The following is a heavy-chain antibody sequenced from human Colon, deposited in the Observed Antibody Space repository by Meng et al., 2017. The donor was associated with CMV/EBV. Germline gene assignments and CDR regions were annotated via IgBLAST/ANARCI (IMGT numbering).Heavy chain of an antibody. J-gene: IGHJ4*02. Sequence: GESLKISCAASGFTFSSYAMTWVRQAPGKGLEWVSGISSGGGSTFYADSVKGRFSISRDNSKSTLYLQMNSLRREDTAVYYCVKDVPTFFFDFWGQGTLVTVSS. D-gene: IGHD2-2*01. CDR3: VKDVPTFFFDF. V-gene: IGHV3-23*01. CDR2: ISSGGGST. CDR1: GFTFSSYA.